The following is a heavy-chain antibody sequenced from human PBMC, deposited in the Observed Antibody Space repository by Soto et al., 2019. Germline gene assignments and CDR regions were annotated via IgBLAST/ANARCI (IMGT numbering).Heavy chain of an antibody. CDR1: GYSFISYW. V-gene: IGHV5-51*01. Sequence: PGESLKISCKGSGYSFISYWIGWVRQMPGKGLEWMGIIYPGDSDTRYSPSFQGQVTISADKSISTAYLQWSSLKASDTAMYYCASPHGTYSGYDNDAFDIWGQGTMVTVSS. CDR3: ASPHGTYSGYDNDAFDI. J-gene: IGHJ3*02. D-gene: IGHD5-12*01. CDR2: IYPGDSDT.